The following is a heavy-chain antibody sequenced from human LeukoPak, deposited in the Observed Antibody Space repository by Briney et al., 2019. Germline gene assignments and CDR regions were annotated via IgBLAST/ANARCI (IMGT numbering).Heavy chain of an antibody. CDR1: GGSFSGYY. D-gene: IGHD6-19*01. Sequence: PSETLSLTCAVYGGSFSGYYWSWIRQPPGKGLEWIGEINHSGSTNYNPSLKSRVTISVDTSKNQFSLKLSSVTAADTAVYYCARTFSSGWYPTGEYYHYGMDVWGKGTTVTVSS. J-gene: IGHJ6*04. CDR3: ARTFSSGWYPTGEYYHYGMDV. CDR2: INHSGST. V-gene: IGHV4-34*01.